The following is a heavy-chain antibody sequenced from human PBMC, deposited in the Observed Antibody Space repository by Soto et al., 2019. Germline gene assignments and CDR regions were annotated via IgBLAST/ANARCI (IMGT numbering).Heavy chain of an antibody. J-gene: IGHJ2*01. CDR3: ARDLLAGPGPVDL. D-gene: IGHD6-19*01. Sequence: GGSLRLSCAASGFTVSSNYMSWVRQAPGKGLEWVSVIYSGGSTYYADSVKGRFTISRDNSKNTLYLQMNSLRAEDTAVYYCARDLLAGPGPVDLWGRGTLVTVSS. V-gene: IGHV3-53*01. CDR2: IYSGGST. CDR1: GFTVSSNY.